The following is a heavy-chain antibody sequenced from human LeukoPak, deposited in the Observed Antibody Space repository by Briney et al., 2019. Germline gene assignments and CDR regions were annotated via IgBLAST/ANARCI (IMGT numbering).Heavy chain of an antibody. J-gene: IGHJ1*01. CDR3: AREKGESYYDQYFQH. V-gene: IGHV1-69*13. Sequence: GASVKVSCKASGGTFSSYAISWVRQAPGQGLEWMGGIIPIFGTANYAQKFQGRVTITADESTSTAYMELSSLRSEDTAVYYCAREKGESYYDQYFQHWGQGTLVTVSS. D-gene: IGHD1-26*01. CDR1: GGTFSSYA. CDR2: IIPIFGTA.